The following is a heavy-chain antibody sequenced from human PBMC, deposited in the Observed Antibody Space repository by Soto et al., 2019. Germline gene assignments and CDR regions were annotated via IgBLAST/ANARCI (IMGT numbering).Heavy chain of an antibody. CDR1: GFTFSSYA. J-gene: IGHJ6*02. CDR3: AREVRGMDV. V-gene: IGHV3-30-3*01. CDR2: ISYDGSNK. Sequence: QVQLVESGGGVVQPRRSLRLSCAASGFTFSSYAMHWVRQAPGKGLEWVAVISYDGSNKYYADSVKGRFTISRDNSKNSLYLQMNSPRAEDTAVYYCAREVRGMDVWGQGTTVTVSS.